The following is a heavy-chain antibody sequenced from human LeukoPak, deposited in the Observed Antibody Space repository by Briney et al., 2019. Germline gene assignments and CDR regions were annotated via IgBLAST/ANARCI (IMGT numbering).Heavy chain of an antibody. Sequence: ASVKVSCKVSGYTLTELSMHWVRQAPGKGLEWMGGFDPEDGETIYAQKFQGRVTVTVDTSTDTAYMELSSLRSEDTAVYYCATGVVVVTAISAFDIWGQGTMVTVSS. CDR2: FDPEDGET. CDR3: ATGVVVVTAISAFDI. J-gene: IGHJ3*02. V-gene: IGHV1-24*01. D-gene: IGHD2-21*02. CDR1: GYTLTELS.